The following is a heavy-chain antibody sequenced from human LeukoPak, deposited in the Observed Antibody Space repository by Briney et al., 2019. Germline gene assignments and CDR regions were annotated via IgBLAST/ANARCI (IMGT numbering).Heavy chain of an antibody. Sequence: GGSLRLSSAASGFTFSSYGMSWVRQAPGKGLEWVLTISGSGGSTYYADSVKGRFTISRDNAKNSLYLQMNSLRAEDTAVYYCARGYGDYDAFDIWGQGTMVTVSS. CDR1: GFTFSSYG. J-gene: IGHJ3*02. CDR3: ARGYGDYDAFDI. D-gene: IGHD4-17*01. CDR2: ISGSGGST. V-gene: IGHV3-23*01.